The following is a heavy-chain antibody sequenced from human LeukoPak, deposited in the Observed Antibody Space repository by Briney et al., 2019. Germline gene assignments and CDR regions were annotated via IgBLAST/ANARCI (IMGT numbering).Heavy chain of an antibody. D-gene: IGHD2-2*01. V-gene: IGHV3-21*01. CDR1: GFTFSSYS. CDR3: ARSGSSTSRSWFDP. J-gene: IGHJ5*02. Sequence: PGGSLRLSCAASGFTFSSYSMNWVRQAPGKGLEWVSSISSSSTYIYYADSVKGRFTISRDNSKNSLYLQMNSLSAEDTAVYYCARSGSSTSRSWFDPWGQGTLVTVSS. CDR2: ISSSSTYI.